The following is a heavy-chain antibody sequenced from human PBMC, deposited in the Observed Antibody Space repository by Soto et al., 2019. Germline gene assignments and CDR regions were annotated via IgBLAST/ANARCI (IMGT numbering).Heavy chain of an antibody. V-gene: IGHV3-23*01. CDR3: AKAPVGYCSGGSCYPWFDP. CDR2: LTGNGGTT. CDR1: GFTFSNFG. D-gene: IGHD2-15*01. J-gene: IGHJ5*02. Sequence: GGSLRLSCEASGFTFSNFGMSWVRQAPGKGLEWVSGLTGNGGTTYYADSVKGRFTISRDNSKNTLYLQMNSLRAEETAVYYCAKAPVGYCSGGSCYPWFDPWGPGTMVTVSS.